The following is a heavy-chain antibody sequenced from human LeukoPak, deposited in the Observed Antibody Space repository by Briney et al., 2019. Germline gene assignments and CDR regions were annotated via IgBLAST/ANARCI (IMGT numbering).Heavy chain of an antibody. CDR1: GYSISSGYY. CDR2: IYHSGST. CDR3: ARGITMVRESMGYFDY. V-gene: IGHV4-38-2*01. J-gene: IGHJ4*02. Sequence: SETLSLTCAVSGYSISSGYYWGWIRQPPGKGLEWIGSIYHSGSTYYNPSLKSRVTISLDTSKNLFSLNLSSVTAADTAVYYCARGITMVRESMGYFDYWGQGTLVTVSS. D-gene: IGHD3-10*01.